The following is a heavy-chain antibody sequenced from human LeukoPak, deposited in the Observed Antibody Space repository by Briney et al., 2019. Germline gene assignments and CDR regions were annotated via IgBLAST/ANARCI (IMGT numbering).Heavy chain of an antibody. CDR2: ISGSGVST. V-gene: IGHV3-23*01. Sequence: GGSLRLSCAASGFTFSTYAMYWVRQAPGKGLEWVSFISGSGVSTYYADSVKGRFTISRDNSKNTLYLQMNSLRPEDTAVYYCANGGYSSSWYVVDYWGQGTLVTVSS. CDR1: GFTFSTYA. CDR3: ANGGYSSSWYVVDY. D-gene: IGHD6-13*01. J-gene: IGHJ4*02.